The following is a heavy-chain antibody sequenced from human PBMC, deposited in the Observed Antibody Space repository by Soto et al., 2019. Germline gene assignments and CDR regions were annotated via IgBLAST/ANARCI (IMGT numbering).Heavy chain of an antibody. CDR2: INPNSGGT. Sequence: GPSVKVSGEASGYTVTGYYMHWLRQGPGQGLEWMGWINPNSGGTNYAQKFQGWVTMTRDTSISTAYMELSRLRSDDTAVYYCARGLGGRDIVVVPAAIRKLYYYYGMDVWGQGTTVTVSS. J-gene: IGHJ6*02. D-gene: IGHD2-2*02. CDR1: GYTVTGYY. CDR3: ARGLGGRDIVVVPAAIRKLYYYYGMDV. V-gene: IGHV1-2*04.